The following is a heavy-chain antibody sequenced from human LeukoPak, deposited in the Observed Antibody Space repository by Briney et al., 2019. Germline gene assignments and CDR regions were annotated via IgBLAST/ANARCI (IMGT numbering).Heavy chain of an antibody. Sequence: PSETLSLTRTVSGGSISSSSYYWGWIRQPPGKGLEWIGSIYYSGSTYYNPSLKSRVTISVDTSKNQFSLKLSSVTAADTAVYYCARHAWTKTYYDILTGYYSNWFDPWGQGTLVTVSS. CDR3: ARHAWTKTYYDILTGYYSNWFDP. J-gene: IGHJ5*02. CDR1: GGSISSSSYY. CDR2: IYYSGST. D-gene: IGHD3-9*01. V-gene: IGHV4-39*01.